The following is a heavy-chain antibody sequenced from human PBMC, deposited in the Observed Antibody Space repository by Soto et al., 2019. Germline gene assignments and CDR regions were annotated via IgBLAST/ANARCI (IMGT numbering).Heavy chain of an antibody. V-gene: IGHV4-4*09. CDR1: VDSISSYS. CDR2: SGST. J-gene: IGHJ4*02. Sequence: QVQLQESGPGLVKHSETLSLPCTVSVDSISSYSWSWIRQPPGKGLEWIGSGSTNYNPTLKSRVTIAVDASMTPVSLERSSVTAADTTVYYCASRSVLGYFFDYRGQGTLVTVSS. CDR3: ASRSVLGYFFDY. D-gene: IGHD3-10*01.